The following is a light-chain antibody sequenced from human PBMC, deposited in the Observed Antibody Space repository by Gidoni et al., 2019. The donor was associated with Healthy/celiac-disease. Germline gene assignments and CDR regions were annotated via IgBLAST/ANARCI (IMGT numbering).Light chain of an antibody. CDR1: QSVSSY. Sequence: EIVLTQSPATLSLSPGERATPSCRASQSVSSYLAWYQQKPGQAPMLLIYDASNRATGLPARFSGSSSGTDFTLTISSLEPEDFAVYYCQQRSNWVTFGQGTKVEIK. CDR2: DAS. CDR3: QQRSNWVT. V-gene: IGKV3-11*01. J-gene: IGKJ1*01.